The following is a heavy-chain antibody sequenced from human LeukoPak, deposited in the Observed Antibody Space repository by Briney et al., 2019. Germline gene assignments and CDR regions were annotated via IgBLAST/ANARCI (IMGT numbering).Heavy chain of an antibody. D-gene: IGHD6-6*01. J-gene: IGHJ6*03. CDR3: ARGRREYSSSEMYQNYYYIDV. CDR2: IDHSGST. CDR1: GGSFSGYY. Sequence: RSSETLSLTCAVYGGSFSGYYWSWIRQPPGKGLERIGEIDHSGSTNYYPSFKSRATISVDTSKNQFSLKLSSVTAADTAVFYCARGRREYSSSEMYQNYYYIDVWGKGTTVTVSS. V-gene: IGHV4-34*01.